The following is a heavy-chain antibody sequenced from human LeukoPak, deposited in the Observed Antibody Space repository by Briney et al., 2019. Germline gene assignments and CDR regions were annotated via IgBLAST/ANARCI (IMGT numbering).Heavy chain of an antibody. V-gene: IGHV4-59*01. Sequence: PSETLSLTCTVSGGSISSWYWSWIRQPPGKGLEWIGYIYYSGSTNYNPSLKSRVTISVDTSKNQFSLKLSSVTAADTAVYYCARGRDAFDIWGQGTMVTVSS. CDR1: GGSISSWY. CDR3: ARGRDAFDI. CDR2: IYYSGST. J-gene: IGHJ3*02.